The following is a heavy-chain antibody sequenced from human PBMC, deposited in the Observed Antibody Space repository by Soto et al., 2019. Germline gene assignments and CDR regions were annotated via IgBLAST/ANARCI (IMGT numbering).Heavy chain of an antibody. J-gene: IGHJ5*02. Sequence: SVKVSCKASGGTFSSYAISWVRQAPGQGLEWMGGIIPIFGTANYAQKFQGRVTITADESTSTAYMELSSLRSEDTAVYYCAREDCSSTSCYAPWFDPWGQGTLVTVSS. CDR2: IIPIFGTA. D-gene: IGHD2-2*01. CDR1: GGTFSSYA. CDR3: AREDCSSTSCYAPWFDP. V-gene: IGHV1-69*13.